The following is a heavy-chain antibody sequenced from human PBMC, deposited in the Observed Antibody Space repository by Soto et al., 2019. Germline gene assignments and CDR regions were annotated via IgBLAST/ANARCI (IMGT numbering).Heavy chain of an antibody. D-gene: IGHD3-3*01. CDR3: ARVQRYDFWSGYYGRYYHYGMDV. Sequence: PSETLSLTCTFSGGSISSYYWSWIRQPPGKGLEWIGYIYYSGSTNYNPSLKSRVTISVDTSKNQFSLKLSSVTAADTAVYYCARVQRYDFWSGYYGRYYHYGMDVRGQGTTVTVSS. CDR2: IYYSGST. J-gene: IGHJ6*02. CDR1: GGSISSYY. V-gene: IGHV4-59*01.